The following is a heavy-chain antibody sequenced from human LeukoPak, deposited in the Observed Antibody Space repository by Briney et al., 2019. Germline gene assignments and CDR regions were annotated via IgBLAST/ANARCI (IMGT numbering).Heavy chain of an antibody. V-gene: IGHV3-53*01. D-gene: IGHD6-6*01. CDR1: GFTVSSNY. CDR3: ARGAEFSSSQLPYYFDY. J-gene: IGHJ4*02. Sequence: GGSLRLSCAASGFTVSSNYMSWVRQAPGKGLEWVSVIYGGGSTYYADSVKGRFTISRDNSKNMLYLQMNSLRVEDTAVYYCARGAEFSSSQLPYYFDYWGQGTLVTVSS. CDR2: IYGGGST.